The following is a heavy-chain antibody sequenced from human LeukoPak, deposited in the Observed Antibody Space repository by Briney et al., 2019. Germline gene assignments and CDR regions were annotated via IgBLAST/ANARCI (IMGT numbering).Heavy chain of an antibody. CDR2: IHWYSGST. CDR3: ARGDYHGSGRTYFDY. J-gene: IGHJ4*02. CDR1: GFTFDDYG. D-gene: IGHD3-10*01. V-gene: IGHV3-20*04. Sequence: GGSLKLSCAASGFTFDDYGMSWVRQVPGKGLEWVSGIHWYSGSTRYADSVKGQFIISRDNAKNSLYLQVNSLRAEDTALYYCARGDYHGSGRTYFDYWGQGTLVTVSS.